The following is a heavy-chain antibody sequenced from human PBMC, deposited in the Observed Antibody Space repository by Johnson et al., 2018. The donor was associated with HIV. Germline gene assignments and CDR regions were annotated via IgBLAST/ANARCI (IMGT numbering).Heavy chain of an antibody. CDR3: ARAGSYYWSDAFDI. CDR2: ISYDGSNK. J-gene: IGHJ3*02. V-gene: IGHV3-30*03. CDR1: GFTFSSNY. Sequence: QVQLVESGGGLIQPGGSLRLSCAASGFTFSSNYMSWVRQAPGKGLEWVAVISYDGSNKYYADSVKGRFTISRDNSKNTLYLQMNSLRAEDTAVYYCARAGSYYWSDAFDIWGQGTMVTVSS. D-gene: IGHD1-26*01.